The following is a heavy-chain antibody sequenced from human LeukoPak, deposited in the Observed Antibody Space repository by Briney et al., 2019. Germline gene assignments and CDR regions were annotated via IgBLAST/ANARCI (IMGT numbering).Heavy chain of an antibody. CDR2: INIEGTTT. D-gene: IGHD5-24*01. V-gene: IGHV3-74*01. J-gene: IGHJ4*02. CDR1: GFTFISYW. Sequence: PGGSLRLSRAASGFTFISYWMHWVRQAPGKGLVWVSRINIEGTTTTYADAVKGRFTISRDNAKNTLYLQMNSLRAEDTAVYYCVEDGGYNLDSWGQGTLVTVSS. CDR3: VEDGGYNLDS.